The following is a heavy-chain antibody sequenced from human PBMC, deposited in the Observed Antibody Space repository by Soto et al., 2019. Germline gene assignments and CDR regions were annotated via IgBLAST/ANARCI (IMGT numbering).Heavy chain of an antibody. Sequence: GGSLRLSCAASGFTFSSYSMHWVRQAPGKGLEWVSSISSRSRSIYYADSQKGRFTISRDNTKNSLYLQMNNLRAEDTAVYYCAKGIAVAGYYYYGMDVWGQGTTVTVSS. CDR3: AKGIAVAGYYYYGMDV. J-gene: IGHJ6*02. D-gene: IGHD6-19*01. CDR2: ISSRSRSI. CDR1: GFTFSSYS. V-gene: IGHV3-21*01.